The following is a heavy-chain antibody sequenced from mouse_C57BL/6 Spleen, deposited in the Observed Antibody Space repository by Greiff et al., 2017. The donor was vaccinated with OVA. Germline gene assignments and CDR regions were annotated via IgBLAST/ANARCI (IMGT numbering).Heavy chain of an antibody. CDR3: ARLWRLDWYFDV. CDR2: INPNNGGT. J-gene: IGHJ1*03. CDR1: GYTFTDYN. Sequence: EVQLQESGPELVKPGASVKIPCKASGYTFTDYNMDWVKQSHGKSLEWIGDINPNNGGTIYNQKFKGKATLTVDKSSSTAYMELRSLTSEDTAVYYCARLWRLDWYFDVWGTGTTVTVSS. D-gene: IGHD2-13*01. V-gene: IGHV1-18*01.